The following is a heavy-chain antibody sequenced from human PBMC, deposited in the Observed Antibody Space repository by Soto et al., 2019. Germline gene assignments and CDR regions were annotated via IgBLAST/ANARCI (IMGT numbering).Heavy chain of an antibody. CDR1: YGSISSSNW. D-gene: IGHD1-7*01. J-gene: IGHJ4*02. CDR3: ARNRYNWNYYFDY. CDR2: IYHSGST. Sequence: TLSVTWTVSYGSISSSNWCSCFSKPPGKGLDWIGEIYHSGSTNYNPSLKSRVTISVDKSKNQFSLKLSSVTAADTAVYYCARNRYNWNYYFDYWGQGTLVTVSS. V-gene: IGHV4-4*02.